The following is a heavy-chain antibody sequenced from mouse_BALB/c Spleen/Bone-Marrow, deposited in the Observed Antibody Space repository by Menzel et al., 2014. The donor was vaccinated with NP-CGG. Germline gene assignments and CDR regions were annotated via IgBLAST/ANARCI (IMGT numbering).Heavy chain of an antibody. D-gene: IGHD2-4*01. Sequence: QVQLQQSGPELVKPGASVKMSCKASGYTFTDYVIGWVKQGTGQSLEWIGEIYPGSGSTYYNEKFKGKATLTADKSSNTAYMQLSSLTSEDSAVYFCARYYDYDWYFDVWGAGTTVTVSS. CDR2: IYPGSGST. V-gene: IGHV1-77*01. CDR3: ARYYDYDWYFDV. CDR1: GYTFTDYV. J-gene: IGHJ1*01.